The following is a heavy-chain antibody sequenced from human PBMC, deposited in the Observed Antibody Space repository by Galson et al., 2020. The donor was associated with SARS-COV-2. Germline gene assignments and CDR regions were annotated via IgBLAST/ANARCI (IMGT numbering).Heavy chain of an antibody. D-gene: IGHD4-17*01. V-gene: IGHV4-39*01. CDR1: GDSIARSRHY. Sequence: SETLSLTCTASGDSIARSRHYWGWIRQAPGKGLEWIGSIFHTASPYYNASLKSRLSTSEDSFKNGISLKLRSVTAADTAVYYCARHMDYFDPWGQGILVTVSS. J-gene: IGHJ5*02. CDR3: ARHMDYFDP. CDR2: IFHTASP.